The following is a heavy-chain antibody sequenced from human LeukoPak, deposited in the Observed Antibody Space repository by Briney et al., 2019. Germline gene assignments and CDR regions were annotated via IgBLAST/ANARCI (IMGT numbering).Heavy chain of an antibody. D-gene: IGHD1-26*01. V-gene: IGHV3-30*04. CDR1: GFTFSSYA. Sequence: GRSLRLSCAASGFTFSSYAMHWVRQAPGKGLEWVAVISYDGSNKYYADSVKGRFTISRDNSKNTLYLQMNSLRAEDTAVYYCACPLAGYSGSYNPFYWGQGTLVTVSS. CDR2: ISYDGSNK. CDR3: ACPLAGYSGSYNPFY. J-gene: IGHJ4*02.